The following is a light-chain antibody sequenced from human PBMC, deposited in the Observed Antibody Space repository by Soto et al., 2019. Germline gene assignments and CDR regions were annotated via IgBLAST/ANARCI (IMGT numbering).Light chain of an antibody. V-gene: IGKV1-27*01. Sequence: DIQMTQSPSSLSASVGDRVSITCRASQDIANFLAWYQHKPGKVPTLLIYAASNLQSGDPSRFSGSASGTDFTLTISRLQPADVATYYCQKYTSPPRTFGQGTKVEV. CDR3: QKYTSPPRT. CDR2: AAS. CDR1: QDIANF. J-gene: IGKJ1*01.